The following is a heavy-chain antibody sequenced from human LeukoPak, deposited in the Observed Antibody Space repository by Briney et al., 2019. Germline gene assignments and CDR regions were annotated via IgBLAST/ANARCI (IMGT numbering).Heavy chain of an antibody. Sequence: EASVKVSCKASGYTFTGYYMHWVRQPPGQGLEWMGWINPNSGGTNYAQKFQGRVTMARDTSISTAYMELSRLRSDDTAVYYCARNGFRYSSRYFDYWGQGTLVTVSS. CDR3: ARNGFRYSSRYFDY. V-gene: IGHV1-2*02. D-gene: IGHD6-13*01. CDR2: INPNSGGT. CDR1: GYTFTGYY. J-gene: IGHJ4*02.